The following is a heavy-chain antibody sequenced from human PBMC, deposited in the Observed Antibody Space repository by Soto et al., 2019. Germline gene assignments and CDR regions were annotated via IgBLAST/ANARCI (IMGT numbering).Heavy chain of an antibody. D-gene: IGHD1-26*01. Sequence: QVQLVQSGAEVKKPGSSVKVSCKASGGTFRNYTVSWVRQAPGQGLEWMGEIIPVLGAASYTQKLQGRVXXXXXXXXXXXXXXXXXXXXXXXXXXXXXXXXXXGWAAFWGQGTLVTVSS. V-gene: IGHV1-69*16. CDR2: IIPVLGAA. J-gene: IGHJ4*02. CDR1: GGTFRNYT. CDR3: XXXXXXGWAAF.